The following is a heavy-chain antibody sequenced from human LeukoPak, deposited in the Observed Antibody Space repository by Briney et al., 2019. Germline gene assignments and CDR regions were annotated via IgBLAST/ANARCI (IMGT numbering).Heavy chain of an antibody. V-gene: IGHV4-39*01. CDR3: VSPRGFSYGYFDY. J-gene: IGHJ4*02. CDR2: IYYSKNT. CDR1: GGSISSSSAY. D-gene: IGHD5-18*01. Sequence: PSETLSLTCTVSGGSISSSSAYWGWIRQSPGKGLEWIGSIYYSKNTYYNPSLKSRVTISADTSKNQFSLTLGSVSATDTAVYYCVSPRGFSYGYFDYWGQGTRVSVSS.